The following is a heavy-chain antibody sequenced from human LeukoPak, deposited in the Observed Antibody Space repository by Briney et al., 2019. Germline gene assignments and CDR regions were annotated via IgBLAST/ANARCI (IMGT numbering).Heavy chain of an antibody. CDR2: TYHWSNWFN. V-gene: IGHV6-1*01. Sequence: SQTLSLTCAISGDSVTSGIWNWIRQSPSRGLEWLGRTYHWSNWFNDYEVYVESRMTINADKSRNQFYLQLNSVTPEDTAVYYCARDLDGSRGEFDYWGQGTLVTVSS. CDR3: ARDLDGSRGEFDY. J-gene: IGHJ4*02. D-gene: IGHD3-16*01. CDR1: GDSVTSGI.